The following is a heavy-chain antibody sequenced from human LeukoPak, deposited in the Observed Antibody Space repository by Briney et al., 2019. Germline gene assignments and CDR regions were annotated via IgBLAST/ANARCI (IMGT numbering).Heavy chain of an antibody. V-gene: IGHV4-39*01. CDR3: ARVGVVGWYYLFDY. Sequence: SETLSLTCTVSGGSISSSSYYWGWIRQPPGKGLEWIGSIYYSGSTYYNPSLKSRVTISVDTSENQFSLKLSSVTAADTAVYYCARVGVVGWYYLFDYWGQGTLVTVSS. J-gene: IGHJ4*02. CDR2: IYYSGST. CDR1: GGSISSSSYY. D-gene: IGHD6-19*01.